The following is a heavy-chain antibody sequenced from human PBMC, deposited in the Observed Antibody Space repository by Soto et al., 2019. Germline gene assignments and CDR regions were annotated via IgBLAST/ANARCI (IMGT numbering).Heavy chain of an antibody. V-gene: IGHV4-39*01. J-gene: IGHJ5*02. CDR2: IYYSGST. D-gene: IGHD3-10*01. CDR1: GGSISSSSYY. Sequence: QLQLQESGPGLVKPSETLSLTCTVSGGSISSSSYYWGWIRQPPGKGLEWIGSIYYSGSTYYNPSLKSRVTISVDTSKTQFSLKLSSVPAADTAVYYCARADYYGSGSYGGWFAPWGQGTRVTVSS. CDR3: ARADYYGSGSYGGWFAP.